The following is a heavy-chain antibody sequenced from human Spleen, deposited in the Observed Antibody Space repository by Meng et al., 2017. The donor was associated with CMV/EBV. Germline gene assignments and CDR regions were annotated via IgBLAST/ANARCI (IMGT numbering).Heavy chain of an antibody. CDR2: ISDSRDRT. J-gene: IGHJ6*02. Sequence: GESLKISCAASGFRFSSYAMSWVRQAPGEALEWVSAISDSRDRTYYADSVKGRFTISRDNSKNSLYLHMHSLRAEDTAVYYCAKGGYNGYGSYYYGVDVWGQGTTVTVSS. D-gene: IGHD5-12*01. V-gene: IGHV3-23*01. CDR3: AKGGYNGYGSYYYGVDV. CDR1: GFRFSSYA.